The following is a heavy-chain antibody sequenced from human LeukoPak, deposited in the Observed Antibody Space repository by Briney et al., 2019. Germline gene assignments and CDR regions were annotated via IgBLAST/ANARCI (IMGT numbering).Heavy chain of an antibody. Sequence: SETLSLTCTVSGGSLSGYYWSWIRQPPGKGLECIGYIYNSGSTNYNPSLNSRLTMSVDTSKNQFSLKLSSVTAADTAVYFCARVSPLTTAFGDAFDIWGPGTKVTVSS. CDR1: GGSLSGYY. J-gene: IGHJ3*02. CDR3: ARVSPLTTAFGDAFDI. D-gene: IGHD3-10*01. CDR2: IYNSGST. V-gene: IGHV4-59*01.